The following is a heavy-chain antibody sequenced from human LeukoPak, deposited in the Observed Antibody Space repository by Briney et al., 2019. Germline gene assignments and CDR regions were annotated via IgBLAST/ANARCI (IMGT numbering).Heavy chain of an antibody. V-gene: IGHV3-30*03. CDR2: ISYDGGDK. CDR3: ARAMAVTAPDS. J-gene: IGHJ4*02. Sequence: GRSLRLSCAASGFTFSNYGMHWVRQAPGKGLEWVALISYDGGDKYYADSVKGRFTISRDNSKNTLYLQMNSLRAEDTAVYYCARAMAVTAPDSWGQGTLVTVSS. CDR1: GFTFSNYG. D-gene: IGHD2-21*02.